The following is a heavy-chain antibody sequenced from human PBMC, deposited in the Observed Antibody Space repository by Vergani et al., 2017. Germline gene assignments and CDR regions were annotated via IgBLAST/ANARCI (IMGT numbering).Heavy chain of an antibody. V-gene: IGHV1-69*01. J-gene: IGHJ6*03. Sequence: QVQLVQSGAEVKKPGSSVKVSCKASGGTFSSYAISWVRQAPGQGLEWMGGIIPIFGTANYAQKFQGRVTITADESTSTAYMELSSLRSEDTAVYYCAREGFVGYCSGGSCYSRSSYYYYYMDVWGKGTTVTVSS. D-gene: IGHD2-15*01. CDR2: IIPIFGTA. CDR1: GGTFSSYA. CDR3: AREGFVGYCSGGSCYSRSSYYYYYMDV.